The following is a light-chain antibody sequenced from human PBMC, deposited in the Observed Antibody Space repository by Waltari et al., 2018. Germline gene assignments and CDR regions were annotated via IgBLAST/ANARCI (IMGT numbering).Light chain of an antibody. CDR2: LGS. V-gene: IGKV2-28*01. Sequence: IVMTQSPLSLPVTPGEPASISCTSSQTLLQSHGNNYLDWYLQKTGQSPHLLIYLGSNRAFGVSDRFSGSGSGTDFTLKISRVEAEDVGMYYCMQVLQTPFTFGPGTKVDI. CDR1: QTLLQSHGNNY. CDR3: MQVLQTPFT. J-gene: IGKJ3*01.